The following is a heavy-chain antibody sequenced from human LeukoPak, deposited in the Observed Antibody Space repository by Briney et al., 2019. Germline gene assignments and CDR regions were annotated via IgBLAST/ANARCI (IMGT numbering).Heavy chain of an antibody. CDR2: IYYSGST. Sequence: PSETLSLTCTVSGCTISSYYWSWIRQPPGKGLEWIGYIYYSGSTNYTPTLKSRVTISVDTTTNQFSLKLSSATATDTAVYSCARVGIPDAFDIGGQGTMVTVSS. CDR1: GCTISSYY. D-gene: IGHD2-21*01. V-gene: IGHV4-59*08. CDR3: ARVGIPDAFDI. J-gene: IGHJ3*02.